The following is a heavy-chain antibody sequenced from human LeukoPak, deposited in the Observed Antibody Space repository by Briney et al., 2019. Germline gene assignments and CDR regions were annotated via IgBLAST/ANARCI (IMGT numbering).Heavy chain of an antibody. CDR1: GGSISSGSYY. V-gene: IGHV4-61*02. Sequence: SQTLSLTCTVSGGSISSGSYYWSWIRQPAGKGLEWIGRIYTSGSTNYNPSLKSRVSISVDTSKNQFSLKLSSVTAADTAVYYCARPTTIDAFDIWGQGTMVTVSS. J-gene: IGHJ3*02. CDR3: ARPTTIDAFDI. CDR2: IYTSGST. D-gene: IGHD3-9*01.